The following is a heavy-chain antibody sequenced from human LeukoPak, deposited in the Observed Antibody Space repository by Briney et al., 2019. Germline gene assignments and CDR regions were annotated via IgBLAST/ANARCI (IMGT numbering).Heavy chain of an antibody. D-gene: IGHD6-13*01. V-gene: IGHV4-39*07. CDR2: IYYSGST. Sequence: SETLSLTCTVSGGSISSSSYYWGWIRQPPGKGLEWIGSIYYSGSTYYNPSLKSRVTISVDTSKNQFSLKLSSVTAADTAVYYCASLGYSSPYFDYWGQGTLVTVSS. J-gene: IGHJ4*02. CDR3: ASLGYSSPYFDY. CDR1: GGSISSSSYY.